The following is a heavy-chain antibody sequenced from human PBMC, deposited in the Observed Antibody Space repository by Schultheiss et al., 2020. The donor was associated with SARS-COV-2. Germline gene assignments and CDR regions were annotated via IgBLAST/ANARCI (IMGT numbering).Heavy chain of an antibody. CDR2: IIPIFGTA. D-gene: IGHD6-19*01. J-gene: IGHJ6*02. V-gene: IGHV1-69*06. CDR1: GYTFTSYG. CDR3: ATSKSSSGWYSSITTYYYYDIDV. Sequence: SVKVSCKASGYTFTSYGISWVRQAPGQGLEWMGGIIPIFGTANYAQKFQGRVTMTGDTSTDTAYMELSSLRSEDTAVYYCATSKSSSGWYSSITTYYYYDIDVWGQGTTITVS.